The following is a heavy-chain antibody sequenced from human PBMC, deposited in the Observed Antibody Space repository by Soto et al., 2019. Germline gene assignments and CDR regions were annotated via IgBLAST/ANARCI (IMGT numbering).Heavy chain of an antibody. J-gene: IGHJ4*02. CDR1: GLTISSASYY. CDR3: ARYRISGSRTKFDS. CDR2: IYYNGST. V-gene: IGHV4-31*03. D-gene: IGHD6-13*01. Sequence: QVLLQESGPGLMKPSQTLSLTCTVSGLTISSASYYWSWIRQHPGKGLEWVGNIYYNGSTYYSPSLKSRVKLWVETSNNQFSLRLASVTAADTAGNDCARYRISGSRTKFDSWGQGTLVTVSS.